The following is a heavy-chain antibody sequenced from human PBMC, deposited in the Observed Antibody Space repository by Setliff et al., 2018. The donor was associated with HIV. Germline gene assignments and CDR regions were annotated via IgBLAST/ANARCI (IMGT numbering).Heavy chain of an antibody. CDR2: VGAVGAPT. CDR3: AKIMWDTGNYHAFVGH. J-gene: IGHJ4*02. D-gene: IGHD1-26*01. V-gene: IGHV3-23*01. Sequence: PGGSLRLSCAASGFTFSSYAMGWVRQAPGKGLEWVSTVGAVGAPTHYAESVKGRFTISKDNSKNTLYLQMSSLGDEDTAVYYCAKIMWDTGNYHAFVGHWGQGTLVTVSS. CDR1: GFTFSSYA.